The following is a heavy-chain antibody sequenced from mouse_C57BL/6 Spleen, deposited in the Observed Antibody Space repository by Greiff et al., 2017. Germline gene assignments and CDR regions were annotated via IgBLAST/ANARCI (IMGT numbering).Heavy chain of an antibody. Sequence: EVKLLESGPGMVKPSQSLSLTCTVTGYSITSGYDWHWIRHFPGNNLEWMGYISYSGSTNYNPSLKSRISITHDTSKNHFFLKLNSVTTEDTTTYYCARADYDYDVNIDVWGTGTTVTVSS. CDR2: ISYSGST. V-gene: IGHV3-1*01. CDR1: GYSITSGYD. D-gene: IGHD2-4*01. CDR3: ARADYDYDVNIDV. J-gene: IGHJ1*03.